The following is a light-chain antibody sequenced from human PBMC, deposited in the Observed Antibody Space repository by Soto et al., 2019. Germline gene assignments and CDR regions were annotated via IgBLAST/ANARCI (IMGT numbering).Light chain of an antibody. CDR3: QHFKSLPIT. Sequence: AIHLTQSPSSLSASVGDRVTITCRASQGISTLLAWYQQKPGKAPKVLIYESSLLQSGVPSRFSGSGSGTDFTLTISSLQPEHFATYYCQHFKSLPITFGQGIRMEXK. CDR1: QGISTL. J-gene: IGKJ5*01. CDR2: ESS. V-gene: IGKV1-13*02.